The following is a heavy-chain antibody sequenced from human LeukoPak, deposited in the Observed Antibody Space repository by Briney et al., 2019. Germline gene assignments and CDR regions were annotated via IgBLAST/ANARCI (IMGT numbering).Heavy chain of an antibody. CDR2: INPKSGGA. J-gene: IGHJ6*02. V-gene: IGHV1-2*02. CDR3: ARDIVHTAMDPPSDYYYYGMDV. Sequence: GASVKVSCKASGYTFTGYYIHWVRQAPGQGLEWMGWINPKSGGANYAQKFQGRVTMTRDTSISTAYMEVSRLRSDDTAVYYCARDIVHTAMDPPSDYYYYGMDVWGQGTTVTVSS. D-gene: IGHD5-18*01. CDR1: GYTFTGYY.